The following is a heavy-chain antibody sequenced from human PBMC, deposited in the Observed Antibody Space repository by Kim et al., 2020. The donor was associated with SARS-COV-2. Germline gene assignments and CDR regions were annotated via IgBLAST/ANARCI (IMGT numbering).Heavy chain of an antibody. V-gene: IGHV1-18*01. J-gene: IGHJ4*02. D-gene: IGHD1-26*01. CDR3: AKDQGLEEPGGH. Sequence: ASVKVSCKASGYTFTSFGINWVRQAPGQGLEWMGRISTYSGNANYALKLQGRVTMTTDTSTNTAYMELRSLTSDDTAVYYCAKDQGLEEPGGHWGQGTLVTVSS. CDR2: ISTYSGNA. CDR1: GYTFTSFG.